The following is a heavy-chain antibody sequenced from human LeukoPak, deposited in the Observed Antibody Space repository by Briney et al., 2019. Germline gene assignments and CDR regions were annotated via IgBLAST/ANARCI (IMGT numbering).Heavy chain of an antibody. J-gene: IGHJ4*02. CDR2: FFYSGNT. V-gene: IGHV4-59*01. D-gene: IGHD3-9*01. CDR1: GGSINGYY. CDR3: ARGRYHFDY. Sequence: PSETLSLTCTVSGGSINGYYWSWIRQPPGKGLEWIVYFFYSGNTNYNPSLKSRVTISVDTSKNQFSLRLSSVTAADTAVYYCARGRYHFDYWGQGTLVTVSS.